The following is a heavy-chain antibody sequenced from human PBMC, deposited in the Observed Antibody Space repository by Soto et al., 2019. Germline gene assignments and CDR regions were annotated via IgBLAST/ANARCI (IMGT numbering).Heavy chain of an antibody. J-gene: IGHJ6*03. D-gene: IGHD2-21*01. CDR2: IYYSGTS. Sequence: PSETLSLTCTVSGGSINGYYWSWIRQPPGKGLEWIGHIYYSGTSNYNPSLKSRVTISIDTSKNQFSLTLNSVTAADTATYYCARGGISHWAYFYYMDVWDRGTTITVSS. V-gene: IGHV4-59*12. CDR3: ARGGISHWAYFYYMDV. CDR1: GGSINGYY.